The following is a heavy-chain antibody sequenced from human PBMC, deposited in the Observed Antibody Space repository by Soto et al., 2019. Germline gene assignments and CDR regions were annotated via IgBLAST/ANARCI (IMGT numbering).Heavy chain of an antibody. CDR1: GYTFSNYG. CDR3: ARDKYLSKNDY. Sequence: QVQLVQSGTEVKKPGASVKVSCKASGYTFSNYGINWVRQAPGQGLEWMGWISVYNGNTNYAQKLQGRVSMTTDTSTNTAYMELRSLRSDDTAVYYCARDKYLSKNDYWGQGTLVTVSS. CDR2: ISVYNGNT. J-gene: IGHJ4*02. D-gene: IGHD2-2*02. V-gene: IGHV1-18*01.